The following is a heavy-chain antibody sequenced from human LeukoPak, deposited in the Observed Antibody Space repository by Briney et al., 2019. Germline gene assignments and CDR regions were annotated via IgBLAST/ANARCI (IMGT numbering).Heavy chain of an antibody. CDR1: GFTFSSYS. D-gene: IGHD2-21*02. Sequence: GGSLRLSCAASGFTFSSYSMNRVRQAPGKGLEWVSSISSSSSYIYYADSVKGRFTISRDNAKNSLYLQMNSLRAEDTAVYYCARERPHYCGGDCYAFDIWGQGTMVTVSS. V-gene: IGHV3-21*01. CDR3: ARERPHYCGGDCYAFDI. J-gene: IGHJ3*02. CDR2: ISSSSSYI.